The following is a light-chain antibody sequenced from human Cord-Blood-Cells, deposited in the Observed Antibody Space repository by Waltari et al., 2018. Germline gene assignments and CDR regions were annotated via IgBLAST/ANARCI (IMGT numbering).Light chain of an antibody. CDR1: QSISSW. CDR2: KAS. V-gene: IGKV1-5*03. Sequence: DIQMTQSPSTLSASVGDRVTLTCRASQSISSWLAWYQQKPGKAPKLLSYKASSLESGVPSRFSGSGSGTEFTLTISSLQPDDFATYYCQQYNSYSGTFGQGTKVEIK. CDR3: QQYNSYSGT. J-gene: IGKJ1*01.